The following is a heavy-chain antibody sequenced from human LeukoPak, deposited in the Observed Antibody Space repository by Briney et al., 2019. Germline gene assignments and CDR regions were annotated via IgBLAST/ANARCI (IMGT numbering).Heavy chain of an antibody. CDR3: AREGGFYRPLDY. J-gene: IGHJ4*02. V-gene: IGHV4-4*02. CDR2: VHLDGRT. D-gene: IGHD6-25*01. Sequence: SPTLSLTCGVSGGSVSSTNWWTWIRQPPGQGLEWIGEVHLDGRTNFNPSLKSRLTMSVDLSENHVSLKLTSVTAADTAVYYCAREGGFYRPLDYSGQGTLVTVSS. CDR1: GGSVSSTNW.